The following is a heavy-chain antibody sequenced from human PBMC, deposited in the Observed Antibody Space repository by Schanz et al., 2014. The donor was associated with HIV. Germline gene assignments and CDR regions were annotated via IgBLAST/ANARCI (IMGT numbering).Heavy chain of an antibody. V-gene: IGHV3-48*02. Sequence: EVQLVESGGGLVQPGGSLRLSCAASGFTFSSYSMNWVRQAPGKGLEWVSYISSSSTTIYYADSVKGRFTISKDNAKTSLYLQMNSLRDEDTAVYYCAKAYCSSTICPPPYYYGMDVWGQGTTVIVSS. D-gene: IGHD2-2*01. CDR1: GFTFSSYS. CDR2: ISSSSTTI. CDR3: AKAYCSSTICPPPYYYGMDV. J-gene: IGHJ6*02.